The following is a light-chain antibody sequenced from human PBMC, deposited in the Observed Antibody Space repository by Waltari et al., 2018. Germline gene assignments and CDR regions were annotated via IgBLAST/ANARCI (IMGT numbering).Light chain of an antibody. V-gene: IGKV2-28*01. J-gene: IGKJ3*01. Sequence: DIVMTQSPLSLSVTPGEPASISCRSSQSLLHSNGNNNLDWYMQKQGQSPQLLIYFGSNRASGVPDRFSGSGSGTHFTLKISRVEAEDVGVYYCMQALQTPLTFGPGTKVDIK. CDR2: FGS. CDR1: QSLLHSNGNNN. CDR3: MQALQTPLT.